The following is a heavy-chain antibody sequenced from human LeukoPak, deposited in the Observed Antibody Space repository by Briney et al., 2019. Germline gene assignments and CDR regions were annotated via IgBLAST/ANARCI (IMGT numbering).Heavy chain of an antibody. CDR3: ASMSEGFFDY. Sequence: ASVRVSCKASGYTFTSYGMNWVRQGPGQGLEWMGWINTNTGNPTYAQGFTGRFVFSLDTPVSTAYLQISSLKAEDTAVYYCASMSEGFFDYWGQGTLVTVSS. J-gene: IGHJ4*02. D-gene: IGHD3-16*01. CDR1: GYTFTSYG. V-gene: IGHV7-4-1*02. CDR2: INTNTGNP.